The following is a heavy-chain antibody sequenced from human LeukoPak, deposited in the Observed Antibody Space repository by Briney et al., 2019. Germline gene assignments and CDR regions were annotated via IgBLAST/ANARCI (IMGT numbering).Heavy chain of an antibody. V-gene: IGHV4-59*11. D-gene: IGHD5-24*01. Sequence: SETLSLTCTVSGGSISSHYWSWIRQPPGKGLEWIGYIYYGGSTNYNPSLKSRVTISVDTSKNQFSLKLSSVTAADTAVYYCVRTRWLQFAYFDYWGQGTLVTVSS. CDR1: GGSISSHY. CDR2: IYYGGST. J-gene: IGHJ4*02. CDR3: VRTRWLQFAYFDY.